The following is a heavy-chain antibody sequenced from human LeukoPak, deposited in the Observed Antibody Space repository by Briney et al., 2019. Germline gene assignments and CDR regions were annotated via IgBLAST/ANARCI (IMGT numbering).Heavy chain of an antibody. CDR1: GFTFEDYT. V-gene: IGHV3-43*01. CDR2: ISWDGTT. J-gene: IGHJ4*02. D-gene: IGHD3-22*01. Sequence: GGSLRLSCVASGFTFEDYTMHWVRQAPGKTLEWVSLISWDGTTYYTDSVKGRFTISRDNGKNSPYLQMDTLRSEDTAFYYCVKDLSYESSGHVLEYWGQGTLVTVSS. CDR3: VKDLSYESSGHVLEY.